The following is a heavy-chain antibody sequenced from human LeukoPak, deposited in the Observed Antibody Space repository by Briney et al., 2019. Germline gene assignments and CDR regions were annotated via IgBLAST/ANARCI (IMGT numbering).Heavy chain of an antibody. V-gene: IGHV3-7*03. CDR2: IDGDGSQK. CDR1: GFTFINYW. J-gene: IGHJ3*02. D-gene: IGHD3-3*02. Sequence: PGGSLRLSCVASGFTFINYWMAWVRQAPGKGLEWVANIDGDGSQKYYVDSVKGRFTISRDNARSSLFLQMNSLRAEDTALYYCATDKAFSAFDIWGHGTLVIVSS. CDR3: ATDKAFSAFDI.